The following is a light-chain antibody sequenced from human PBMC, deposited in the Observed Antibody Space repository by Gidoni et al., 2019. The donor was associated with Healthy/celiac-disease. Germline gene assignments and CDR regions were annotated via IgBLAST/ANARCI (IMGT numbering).Light chain of an antibody. J-gene: IGKJ1*01. CDR1: QSVSSSY. CDR2: GAS. CDR3: QQYGSSRWT. Sequence: EIVLTQSPGTLSLSPGERATLSCRASQSVSSSYLAWYQQKPGQAPRLLIYGASSRATGIPDRFSGSGSGTDFTLTISRLEPEDFAVYYCQQYGSSRWTFGQEFKVEIK. V-gene: IGKV3-20*01.